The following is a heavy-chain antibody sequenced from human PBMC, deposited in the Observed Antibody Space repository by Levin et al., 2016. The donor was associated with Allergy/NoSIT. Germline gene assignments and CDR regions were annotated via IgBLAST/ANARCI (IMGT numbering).Heavy chain of an antibody. D-gene: IGHD4-23*01. CDR2: ISPHSGDT. CDR3: ARLGIYGDNSQDK. Sequence: ASVKVSCKASGYVFTDFGINWVRQAPGQGLEWVGWISPHSGDTDYAQNFQGRVTLTADTPTTTAYMELRSLGSDDTAVYYCARLGIYGDNSQDKWGLGTLVTVSS. V-gene: IGHV1-18*01. CDR1: GYVFTDFG. J-gene: IGHJ4*02.